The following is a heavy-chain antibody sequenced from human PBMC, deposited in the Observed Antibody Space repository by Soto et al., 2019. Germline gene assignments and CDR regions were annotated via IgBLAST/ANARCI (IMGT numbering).Heavy chain of an antibody. Sequence: GRSLRLSCVASGFTFSSYSIVLVRQAPGKGLEWVSYIFTTGTTIYYADSVKGRFTVSRDNAKNSLFLLLTDMDPVDTATYYCAHSARYYDILTGQYFPLNFDYWGLGTLVTVSS. J-gene: IGHJ4*02. CDR2: IFTTGTTI. CDR1: GFTFSSYS. CDR3: AHSARYYDILTGQYFPLNFDY. V-gene: IGHV3-48*04. D-gene: IGHD3-9*01.